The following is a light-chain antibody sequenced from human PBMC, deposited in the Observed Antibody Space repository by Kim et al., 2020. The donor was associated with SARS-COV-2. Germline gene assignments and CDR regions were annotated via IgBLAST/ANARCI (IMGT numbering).Light chain of an antibody. CDR2: WAS. J-gene: IGKJ4*01. CDR3: QQYYSAPPVT. Sequence: IVMTQSPDSLAVSLGERATINCKSSQSVLSSSNNKNYLAWYQQKPGQPPKLLIYWASTRDYGVPDRFSGSGSGTDFTLTISSLQAEDVAVYYCQQYYSAPPVTFGGGTKVDIK. V-gene: IGKV4-1*01. CDR1: QSVLSSSNNKNY.